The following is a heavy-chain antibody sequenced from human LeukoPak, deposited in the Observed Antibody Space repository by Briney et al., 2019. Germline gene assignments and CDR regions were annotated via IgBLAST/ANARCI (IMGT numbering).Heavy chain of an antibody. Sequence: ASVKVSCKVAGYTLTELSMLWVRQAPGQGLEWMGWISADNGNTDYAQNLQGRVTMTTDTSTRTAYMELRSLRSDDTAVYYCARERDFWSGFFNYWGQGTLVTVSS. J-gene: IGHJ4*02. V-gene: IGHV1-18*01. CDR1: GYTLTELS. CDR2: ISADNGNT. D-gene: IGHD3-3*01. CDR3: ARERDFWSGFFNY.